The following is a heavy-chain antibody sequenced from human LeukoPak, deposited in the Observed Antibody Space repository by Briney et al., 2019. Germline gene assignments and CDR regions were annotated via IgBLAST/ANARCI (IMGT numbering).Heavy chain of an antibody. Sequence: ASVKVSCKASGYTFTGYYMHWVRRAPGQGLEWMGWINPNSGGTNYAQKFQGRVTMTRDTSISTAYMELSRLRSDDTAVYYCARARSPKYHLDYWGQGTLVTVSS. J-gene: IGHJ4*02. D-gene: IGHD2-2*01. CDR1: GYTFTGYY. CDR2: INPNSGGT. CDR3: ARARSPKYHLDY. V-gene: IGHV1-2*02.